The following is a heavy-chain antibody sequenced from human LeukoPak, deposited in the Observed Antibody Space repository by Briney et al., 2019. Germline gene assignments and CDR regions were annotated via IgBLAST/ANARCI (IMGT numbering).Heavy chain of an antibody. CDR3: ARAYPYAMADAFDI. J-gene: IGHJ3*02. CDR1: GFTFSSYG. D-gene: IGHD5-18*01. Sequence: GGTLRLSCAASGFTFSSYGMSWVRQAPGKGLEWVSAISGSGGSTYYADSVKGRFTISRDNAKNTLYLQMNSLRAEDTAVYYCARAYPYAMADAFDIWGQGTMVTVSS. V-gene: IGHV3-23*01. CDR2: ISGSGGST.